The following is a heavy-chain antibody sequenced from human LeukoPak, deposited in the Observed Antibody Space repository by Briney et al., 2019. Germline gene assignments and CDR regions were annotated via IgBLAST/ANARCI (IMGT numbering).Heavy chain of an antibody. CDR1: GFTFSSYS. D-gene: IGHD4-17*01. CDR3: VRDFSTVTTAYLHH. V-gene: IGHV3-21*04. CDR2: ISSSSRHI. J-gene: IGHJ1*01. Sequence: PGGSLRLSCAASGFTFSSYSMNWVRQAPGKGLEWVSSISSSSRHIYYADSVKGRFTTFRDDAKNSLFLQMDSLRVEDTAMYYCVRDFSTVTTAYLHHWGQGTLLTVSS.